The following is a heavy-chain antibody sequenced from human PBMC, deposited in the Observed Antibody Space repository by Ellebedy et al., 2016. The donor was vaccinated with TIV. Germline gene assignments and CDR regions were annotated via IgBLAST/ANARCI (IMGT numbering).Heavy chain of an antibody. D-gene: IGHD5-18*01. Sequence: AASVTVSCKASGYTFTGYYMHWVRQAPGQGLEWMGWINPNSGGTNYAQKFQGRVTMTRDTSISTAYMELSRLRSDDTAVYYCARTYSYGSGDYWGQGTLVTVSS. CDR2: INPNSGGT. V-gene: IGHV1-2*02. CDR1: GYTFTGYY. CDR3: ARTYSYGSGDY. J-gene: IGHJ4*02.